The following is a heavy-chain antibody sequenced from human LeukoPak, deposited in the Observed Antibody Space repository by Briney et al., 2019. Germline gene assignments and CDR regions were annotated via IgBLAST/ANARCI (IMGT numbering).Heavy chain of an antibody. CDR2: ISSNGRST. D-gene: IGHD3-10*01. Sequence: GGSLRLSRAASGFTLTSYAMHWVRQAPGKGLEFVSAISSNGRSTNYANSVKGRFTVSRDISTNTVYLQMGNLRPEDMGVYYCARQVGSGSFSLDYWGQGTLVTVPS. CDR3: ARQVGSGSFSLDY. CDR1: GFTLTSYA. J-gene: IGHJ4*02. V-gene: IGHV3-64*01.